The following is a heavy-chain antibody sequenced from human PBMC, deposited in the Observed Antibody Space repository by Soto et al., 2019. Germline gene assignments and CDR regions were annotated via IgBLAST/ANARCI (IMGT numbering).Heavy chain of an antibody. CDR2: ISNYNGDT. V-gene: IGHV1-18*04. J-gene: IGHJ5*02. CDR1: GYTFTRYS. D-gene: IGHD6-19*01. CDR3: ARGDSTGSPTGWFDP. Sequence: ASVKVSCKASGYTFTRYSINCVRQAPGQGLEWVGWISNYNGDTKYAEKFQGRVTLTTDTSTTTTYMDLRSLTSDDTAVYFCARGDSTGSPTGWFDPWGQGTLVTVSS.